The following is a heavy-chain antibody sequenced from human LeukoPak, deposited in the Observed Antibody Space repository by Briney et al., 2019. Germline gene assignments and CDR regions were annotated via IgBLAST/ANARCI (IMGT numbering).Heavy chain of an antibody. D-gene: IGHD1-26*01. CDR2: ISRSGSTI. Sequence: GGSLRLSCAASGFTFSSYAMHWVRQAPGKGLEWLSYISRSGSTIDYADSVKGRFTTSRDNAKNSLYLQMNSLRTEDTAFYYCAREQTTSGFDYWGQGTLVTVSS. CDR1: GFTFSSYA. CDR3: AREQTTSGFDY. J-gene: IGHJ4*02. V-gene: IGHV3-48*03.